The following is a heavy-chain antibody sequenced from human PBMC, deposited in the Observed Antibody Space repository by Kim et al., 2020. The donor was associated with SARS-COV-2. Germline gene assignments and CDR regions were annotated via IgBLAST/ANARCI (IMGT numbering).Heavy chain of an antibody. D-gene: IGHD6-6*01. Sequence: GGSLRRSCAASGFTFSSYAMHWVRQAPGKGLEYVSAISSNGGSTYYANSVKGRFTISRDNSKNTLYLQMGSLRAEDMAVYYCARGLAYSSSYHNGRYFDYWGQGTLVTVSS. CDR1: GFTFSSYA. CDR3: ARGLAYSSSYHNGRYFDY. J-gene: IGHJ4*02. V-gene: IGHV3-64*01. CDR2: ISSNGGST.